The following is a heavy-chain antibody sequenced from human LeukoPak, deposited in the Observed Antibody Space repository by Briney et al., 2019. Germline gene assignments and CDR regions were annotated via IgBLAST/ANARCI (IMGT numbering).Heavy chain of an antibody. D-gene: IGHD1-26*01. CDR3: AKDTSGRSYQYYFDY. CDR1: GFTFSSYA. Sequence: PGRSLRLSCAASGFTFSSYAMSWVRQAPGKGLEWVSAISGSGGSTYYADSVKGRFTISRDNSKNTLYLQMNSLRAEDTAVYYCAKDTSGRSYQYYFDYWGQGTLVTVPS. J-gene: IGHJ4*02. CDR2: ISGSGGST. V-gene: IGHV3-23*01.